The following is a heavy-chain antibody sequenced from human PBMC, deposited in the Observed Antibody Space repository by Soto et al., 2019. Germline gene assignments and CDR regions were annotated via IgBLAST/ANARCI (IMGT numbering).Heavy chain of an antibody. J-gene: IGHJ4*02. CDR2: IYGNSDT. CDR3: ARGRQDFAK. D-gene: IGHD3-3*01. CDR1: GFTVSSNY. V-gene: IGHV3-53*04. Sequence: EVQVVESGGGVVQPGGSLRLSCAVSGFTVSSNYMSWVRQAPGKGLEWVSLIYGNSDTYYADYVMGRCTVPRHDAENTVELHMNGLRPDDTAMYYCARGRQDFAKWGQGTLVTVSS.